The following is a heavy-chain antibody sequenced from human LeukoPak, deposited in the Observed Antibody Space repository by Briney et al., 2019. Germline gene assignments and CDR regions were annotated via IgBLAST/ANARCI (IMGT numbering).Heavy chain of an antibody. Sequence: SETLSLTCAVYGGSFSGYYWSWIRQPPGKGLEWIGEINRSGSTNYNPSLKSRVTISVDTSKNQFSLKLSSATAADTAVYYCARGVVTSNWFDPWGQGTLVTVSS. CDR1: GGSFSGYY. CDR2: INRSGST. CDR3: ARGVVTSNWFDP. D-gene: IGHD3-22*01. J-gene: IGHJ5*02. V-gene: IGHV4-34*01.